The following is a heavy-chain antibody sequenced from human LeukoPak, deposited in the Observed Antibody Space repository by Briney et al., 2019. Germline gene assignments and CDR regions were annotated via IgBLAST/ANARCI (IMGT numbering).Heavy chain of an antibody. V-gene: IGHV4-34*01. Sequence: PSETLSLTCAVYGGSFSGYYWSWIRQPPGKGLEWIGEINHSGSTNYNPSLKSRVTISVDTSKKQFSLKLSSVTAADTAVYYCARAHYYGSGSYYRIDYWGQGTLVTVSS. CDR1: GGSFSGYY. CDR3: ARAHYYGSGSYYRIDY. J-gene: IGHJ4*02. CDR2: INHSGST. D-gene: IGHD3-10*01.